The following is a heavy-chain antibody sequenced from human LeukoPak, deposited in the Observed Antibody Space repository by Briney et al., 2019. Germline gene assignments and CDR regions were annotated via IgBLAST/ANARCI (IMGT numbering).Heavy chain of an antibody. V-gene: IGHV3-7*01. D-gene: IGHD5-12*01. CDR1: GLTFRSYW. CDR2: INQGGSVQ. CDR3: ARVEYSGWNLEY. Sequence: PGGSLRLSCAASGLTFRSYWMSWVRQAPGKGLEWVANINQGGSVQYYMDSVKGRFTISRDDAKNSLYVQMNSLRDEDTAVYYCARVEYSGWNLEYWGQGTLVTVSS. J-gene: IGHJ4*02.